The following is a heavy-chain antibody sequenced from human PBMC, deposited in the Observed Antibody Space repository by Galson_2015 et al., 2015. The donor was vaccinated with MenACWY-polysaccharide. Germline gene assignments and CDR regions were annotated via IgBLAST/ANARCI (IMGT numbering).Heavy chain of an antibody. V-gene: IGHV4-38-2*01. CDR1: GYSISRGYY. D-gene: IGHD1-26*01. Sequence: ETLSLTCAVSGYSISRGYYWGWIRQPPGKGLEWIGSIYHSGSTYYNPSLKSRVTISVDTSNIQFSLNLSSVTAADTAVYYCARVEKYSGSYYILHWGQGTLVTVSS. J-gene: IGHJ4*02. CDR2: IYHSGST. CDR3: ARVEKYSGSYYILH.